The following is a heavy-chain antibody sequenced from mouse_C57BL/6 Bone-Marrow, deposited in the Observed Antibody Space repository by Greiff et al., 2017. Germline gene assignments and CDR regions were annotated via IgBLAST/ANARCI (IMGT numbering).Heavy chain of an antibody. CDR3: AREITV. Sequence: QVQLQQPGAELVRPGPSVKLSCKASGYTFTSYWMHWVKQRPGQGLEWIGVIDPSDSYTNYNQKFKGKATLTVDTSSSTAYMQLSSLTSEDSAVYYCAREITVWGQGTLVTVSA. V-gene: IGHV1-59*01. CDR2: IDPSDSYT. D-gene: IGHD1-1*01. J-gene: IGHJ3*01. CDR1: GYTFTSYW.